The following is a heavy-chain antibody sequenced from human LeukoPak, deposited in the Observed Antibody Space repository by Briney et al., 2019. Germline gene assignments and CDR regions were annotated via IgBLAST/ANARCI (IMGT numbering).Heavy chain of an antibody. CDR2: ISYDGSNK. Sequence: PGKSLRLSCAASGFTFSSSAIHWVRQAPGKGLEWVAAISYDGSNKNYADSVKGRFTISRDNAKNTLYLQMNRLRAEDTAVYYCARGSLGYCDSTSCFTQFDYWGQGSLVTVSS. D-gene: IGHD2-2*02. V-gene: IGHV3-30*04. CDR1: GFTFSSSA. J-gene: IGHJ4*02. CDR3: ARGSLGYCDSTSCFTQFDY.